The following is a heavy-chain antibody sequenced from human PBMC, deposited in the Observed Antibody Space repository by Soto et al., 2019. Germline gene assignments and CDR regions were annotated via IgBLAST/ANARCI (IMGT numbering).Heavy chain of an antibody. CDR1: GFTFSSYG. CDR3: ARGLEYCGGGSCNSYGMDV. Sequence: GGSLRLSCAASGFTFSSYGMHWVRQAPGKGLEWVAVIWYDGSNKYYADSVKGRFTISRDNSKNTLYLQMNSLRVEDTAVYFCARGLEYCGGGSCNSYGMDVWGQGTTVTVSS. D-gene: IGHD2-15*01. CDR2: IWYDGSNK. J-gene: IGHJ6*02. V-gene: IGHV3-33*01.